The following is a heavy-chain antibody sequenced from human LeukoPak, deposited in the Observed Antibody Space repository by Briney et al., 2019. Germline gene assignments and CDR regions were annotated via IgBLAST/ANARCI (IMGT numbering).Heavy chain of an antibody. CDR3: ARSCSTTSCYLYGMDV. J-gene: IGHJ6*02. CDR1: GYTFTSYG. CDR2: ISAYNGNT. V-gene: IGHV1-18*01. D-gene: IGHD2-2*01. Sequence: ASVKVSCKASGYTFTSYGISWVRQAPGQRLEWMGWISAYNGNTNYAQKLQDRVTMTTDTATSTAYMELRSLRSDDTAIYYCARSCSTTSCYLYGMDVWGQGTTVTVSS.